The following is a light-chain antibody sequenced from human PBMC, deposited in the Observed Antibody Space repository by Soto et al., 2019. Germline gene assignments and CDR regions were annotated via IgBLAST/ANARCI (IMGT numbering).Light chain of an antibody. V-gene: IGKV1-39*01. CDR1: QSISSY. CDR2: AAS. J-gene: IGKJ2*01. CDR3: QQSYSTLYS. Sequence: DIQMTQSPSSLSASVGDRVTITCRASQSISSYLNWYQQKPGKAPKILIYAASSLQSGIPSRFSGSGSGTEFTLDITILQPEDFATYYCQQSYSTLYSFGQGTKLEIK.